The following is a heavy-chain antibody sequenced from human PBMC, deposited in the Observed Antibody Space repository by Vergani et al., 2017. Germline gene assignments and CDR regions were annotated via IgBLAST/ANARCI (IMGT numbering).Heavy chain of an antibody. CDR2: INHSGST. V-gene: IGHV4-34*01. J-gene: IGHJ4*02. Sequence: QVQLQQWGAGLLKPSETLSLTCAVYGGSFSGYYWSWIRQPPGKGLEWIGEINHSGSTNYNPSLKSRVTISVDTSKNPFSLKLSSVTAADTAVYYCARGGGTDYWGQGTLVTVSS. CDR3: ARGGGTDY. D-gene: IGHD3-16*01. CDR1: GGSFSGYY.